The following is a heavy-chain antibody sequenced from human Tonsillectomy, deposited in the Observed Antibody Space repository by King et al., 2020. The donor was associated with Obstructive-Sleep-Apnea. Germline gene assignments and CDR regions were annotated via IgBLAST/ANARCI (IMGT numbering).Heavy chain of an antibody. D-gene: IGHD3-22*01. CDR3: ARDPRSYYYDSSGYPFDY. J-gene: IGHJ4*02. Sequence: QLVQSGAEVKKPGASVKVSCKASGYTFTSYYMHWVRQAPGQGLEWMGIINPSGGSTSYAQKFQGRVTMTRDTSTSTVYMELSSLRSEDTAVYYCARDPRSYYYDSSGYPFDYWGKGTLVTVSS. V-gene: IGHV1-46*01. CDR1: GYTFTSYY. CDR2: INPSGGST.